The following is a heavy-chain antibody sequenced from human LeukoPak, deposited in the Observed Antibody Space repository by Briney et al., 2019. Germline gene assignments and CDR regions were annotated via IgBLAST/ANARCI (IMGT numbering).Heavy chain of an antibody. J-gene: IGHJ4*02. CDR3: ARGGYYDYVWGSYRYYYFDY. CDR1: GGTFSSYA. Sequence: SVKVSRKASGGTFSSYAISWVRQAPGQGLEWMGGIIPIFGTANYAQKFQGRVTITADKSTSTAYMELSSLRSEDTAVYYCARGGYYDYVWGSYRYYYFDYWGQGTLVTVSS. V-gene: IGHV1-69*06. CDR2: IIPIFGTA. D-gene: IGHD3-16*02.